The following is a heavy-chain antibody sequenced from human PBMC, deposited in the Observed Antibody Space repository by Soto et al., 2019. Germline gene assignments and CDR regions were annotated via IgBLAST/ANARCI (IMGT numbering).Heavy chain of an antibody. CDR2: IWYDGSNK. D-gene: IGHD3-22*01. CDR3: ARDQGYYDSSGYYYPEYFQH. CDR1: GFTFSSYG. J-gene: IGHJ1*01. V-gene: IGHV3-33*01. Sequence: QVQLVESGGGVVQPGRSLRLSCVASGFTFSSYGMHWVRQAPGKGLEWVAVIWYDGSNKYYADSVKGRCTISRDNSKNTLYLQMNSLRAEDTAVYYCARDQGYYDSSGYYYPEYFQHCGQGTLVTVSS.